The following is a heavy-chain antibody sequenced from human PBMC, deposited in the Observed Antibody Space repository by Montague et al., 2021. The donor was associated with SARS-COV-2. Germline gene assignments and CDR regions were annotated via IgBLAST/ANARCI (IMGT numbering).Heavy chain of an antibody. CDR3: AGRDGYKQTVDY. CDR1: GGSVSSGSYY. Sequence: SETLSLTCTVSGGSVSSGSYYWSWIRQPPGKVLGWIGYIYDSGXTXYAXXXTXYNPSLRRRVSISVERSVNQFSMSLSSVTAADTAVYYCAGRDGYKQTVDYWGQGTLVTVSS. CDR2: IYDSGXTXYAXXXT. D-gene: IGHD5-24*01. V-gene: IGHV4-61*01. J-gene: IGHJ4*02.